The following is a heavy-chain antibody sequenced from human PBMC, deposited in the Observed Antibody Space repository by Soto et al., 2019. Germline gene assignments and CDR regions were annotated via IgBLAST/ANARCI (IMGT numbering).Heavy chain of an antibody. CDR1: GYSIISINNY. V-gene: IGHV4-30-4*01. Sequence: PSDTLSLSCTFSGYSIISINNYWSWIRQPRGEGLEWIGFISYSGTTSYSPSLKSRVAIALDTSKNQFSLSLNFVTAADTAVYYCARRRGYSNGLAPWAQGSLVTVS. CDR2: ISYSGTT. J-gene: IGHJ5*02. CDR3: ARRRGYSNGLAP. D-gene: IGHD5-18*01.